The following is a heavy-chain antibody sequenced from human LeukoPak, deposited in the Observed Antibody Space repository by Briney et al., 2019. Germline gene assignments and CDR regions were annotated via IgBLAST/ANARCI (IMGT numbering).Heavy chain of an antibody. CDR1: GFTLSNNA. V-gene: IGHV3-21*01. CDR2: ISSSSSYI. Sequence: GGSLRLSCAAYGFTLSNNAMTWFRQAPGKGLEWVSSISSSSSYIYYADSVKGRFTISRDNAENSLFLQMNSLRAEDTAVYYCARDLSSWYVLDYWGQGTLVTVCS. D-gene: IGHD6-13*01. J-gene: IGHJ4*02. CDR3: ARDLSSWYVLDY.